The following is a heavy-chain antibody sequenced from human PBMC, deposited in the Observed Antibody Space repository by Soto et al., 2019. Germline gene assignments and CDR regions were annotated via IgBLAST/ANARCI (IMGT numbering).Heavy chain of an antibody. J-gene: IGHJ4*02. CDR3: ARHLKTRYSSSWRPTDY. Sequence: SETLSLTCAVYGGSFSGYYWSWIRQPPGKGLEWIGEINHSGSTNYNPSLKSRVTISVDTSKNQFSLKLSSVTAADTAVYYCARHLKTRYSSSWRPTDYWGQGTLVTVSS. D-gene: IGHD6-13*01. V-gene: IGHV4-34*01. CDR1: GGSFSGYY. CDR2: INHSGST.